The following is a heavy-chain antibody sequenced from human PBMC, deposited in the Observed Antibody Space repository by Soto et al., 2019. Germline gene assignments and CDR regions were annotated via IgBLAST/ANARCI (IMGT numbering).Heavy chain of an antibody. CDR2: IYTSGST. Sequence: PSETLSLTCTVSGGSISSYYWSWIRQPAGKGLEWIGRIYTSGSTNYNPSLKSRVTMSVDTSKNQFSLKLSYVTAADTAVYYCAREGYYYGSGSCSHYWGQGTLVTVSS. CDR3: AREGYYYGSGSCSHY. D-gene: IGHD3-10*01. V-gene: IGHV4-4*07. CDR1: GGSISSYY. J-gene: IGHJ4*02.